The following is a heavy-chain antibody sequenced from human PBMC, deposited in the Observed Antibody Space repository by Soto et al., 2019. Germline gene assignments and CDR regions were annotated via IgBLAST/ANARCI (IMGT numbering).Heavy chain of an antibody. CDR2: IIPIFGTA. V-gene: IGHV1-69*01. D-gene: IGHD3-10*01. Sequence: QVQLVQSGAEVKKPGSSVKVSCKASGGTFSSYAISWVRQAPGQGLEWMGGIIPIFGTANYAQKLQGRVTITADDSTSTDYMELSSLRSEDTSVYYSASAASVIHGYYCCMDVWGQWTTVTVSS. CDR3: ASAASVIHGYYCCMDV. J-gene: IGHJ6*02. CDR1: GGTFSSYA.